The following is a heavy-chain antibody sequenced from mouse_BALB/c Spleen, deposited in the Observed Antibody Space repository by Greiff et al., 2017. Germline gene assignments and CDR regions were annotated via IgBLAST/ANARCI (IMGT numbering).Heavy chain of an antibody. CDR1: GFSLTSYG. CDR3: ASHYYGSSFYYAMDY. V-gene: IGHV2-9*02. CDR2: IWAGGST. J-gene: IGHJ4*01. D-gene: IGHD1-1*01. Sequence: VKLMESGPGLVAPSQSLSITCTVSGFSLTSYGVHWVRQPPGKGLEWLGVIWAGGSTNYNSALMSRLSISKDNSKSQVFLKMNSLQTDDTAMYYCASHYYGSSFYYAMDYWGQGTSVTVSS.